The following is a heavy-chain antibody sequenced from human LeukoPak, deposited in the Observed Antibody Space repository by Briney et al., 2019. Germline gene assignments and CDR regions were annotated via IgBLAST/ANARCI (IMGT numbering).Heavy chain of an antibody. CDR3: ARGSYYDSSGYDWFDP. CDR1: GGSFSGYY. Sequence: SETLSLTCAVYGGSFSGYYWSWIRQPPGKGLEWIGEINHNGSTNYNPSLKSRVTTSVDTSKNQFSLKLSSVTAADTAVYYCARGSYYDSSGYDWFDPWGQGTLVTVSS. CDR2: INHNGST. V-gene: IGHV4-34*01. D-gene: IGHD3-22*01. J-gene: IGHJ5*02.